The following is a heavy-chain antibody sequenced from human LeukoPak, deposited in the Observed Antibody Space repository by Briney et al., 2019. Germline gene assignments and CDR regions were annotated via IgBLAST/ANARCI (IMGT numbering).Heavy chain of an antibody. CDR1: GGSISSGSYY. Sequence: SETLSLTCTVSGGSISSGSYYWSWIRQPAGKGLEWIGRIYTSGSTNYNPSLKSRVTISVDTSKNQFSLKLNSVTAADTAVYFCARRAYSAAYWKHFDYWGQGTLVTVSS. CDR3: ARRAYSAAYWKHFDY. V-gene: IGHV4-61*02. J-gene: IGHJ4*02. D-gene: IGHD1-1*01. CDR2: IYTSGST.